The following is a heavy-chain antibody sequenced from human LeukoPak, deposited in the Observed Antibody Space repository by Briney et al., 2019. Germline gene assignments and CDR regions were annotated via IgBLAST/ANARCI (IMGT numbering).Heavy chain of an antibody. Sequence: GGSLRLSCAASGFTFSSYSMNWVRQAPGKGLEWVSSISSSGSYIYYGDSVKGRFTTSRDNAKNSLYLQMNSLRAEDTAVYYCARDGRPWGQGTLVTVSS. CDR1: GFTFSSYS. CDR2: ISSSGSYI. J-gene: IGHJ5*02. D-gene: IGHD3/OR15-3a*01. CDR3: ARDGRP. V-gene: IGHV3-21*01.